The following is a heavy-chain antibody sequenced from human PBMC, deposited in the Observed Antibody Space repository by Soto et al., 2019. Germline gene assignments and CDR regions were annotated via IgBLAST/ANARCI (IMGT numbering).Heavy chain of an antibody. V-gene: IGHV1-69*01. CDR2: IIPVFGLV. CDR1: GGTPSNSA. Sequence: QVHLLLQSGAEVKKPGSSVKVSCKASGGTPSNSAISWVRQAPGQGLEWMGGIIPVFGLVKYAQNFQGRVTITADESTNTAYMELSSLRPEDTAVYYCVGGRIVVVGSRAYYGMDVWGQGPTVTVSS. J-gene: IGHJ6*01. CDR3: VGGRIVVVGSRAYYGMDV. D-gene: IGHD3-22*01.